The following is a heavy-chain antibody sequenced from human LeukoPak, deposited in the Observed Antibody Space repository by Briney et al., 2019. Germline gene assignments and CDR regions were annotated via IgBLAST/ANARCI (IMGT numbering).Heavy chain of an antibody. Sequence: SETLSLTCAVYGGSFSGYYWSWIRQPPGKGLEWIGEINHSGSTNYNPSLKSRVTISVDTSKNQFSLKLSSVTAADTAVYYCARDWDIVVVPAAILRLDYYYGMDVWGQGTTVTVSS. CDR2: INHSGST. J-gene: IGHJ6*02. D-gene: IGHD2-2*02. CDR1: GGSFSGYY. CDR3: ARDWDIVVVPAAILRLDYYYGMDV. V-gene: IGHV4-34*01.